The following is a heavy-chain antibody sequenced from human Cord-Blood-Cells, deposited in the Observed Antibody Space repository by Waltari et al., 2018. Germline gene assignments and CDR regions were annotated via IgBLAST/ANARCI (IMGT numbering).Heavy chain of an antibody. V-gene: IGHV3-43*01. CDR1: GFTFDDYT. CDR3: AKTITGDDAFDI. D-gene: IGHD7-27*01. CDR2: FSWDGGST. J-gene: IGHJ3*02. Sequence: EVQLVESGGVVVQPGGSLRLSCAASGFTFDDYTMHWVRQAPGKGLGWVSLFSWDGGSTYYADFVKGRFTISRDNSKNSLYLQMNSLRTEDTALYYCAKTITGDDAFDIWCQGTMVTVSS.